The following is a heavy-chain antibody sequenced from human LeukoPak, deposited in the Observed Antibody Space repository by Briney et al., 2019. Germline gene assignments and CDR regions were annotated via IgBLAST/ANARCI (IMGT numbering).Heavy chain of an antibody. J-gene: IGHJ6*03. D-gene: IGHD5-12*01. CDR1: VYTLTKIS. CDR2: FDPEDGET. CDR3: ATVADIVATRGGMDV. V-gene: IGHV1-24*01. Sequence: ASVKVSFKVSVYTLTKISMHWVRHAPGTGLECVGGFDPEDGETIYAQKFQGRVTMTEDTSTDTAYMELSSLRSEDTAGYYCATVADIVATRGGMDVWGKGTTVTVSS.